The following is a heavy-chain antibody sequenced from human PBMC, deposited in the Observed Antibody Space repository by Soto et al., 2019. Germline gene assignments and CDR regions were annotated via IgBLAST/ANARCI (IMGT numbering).Heavy chain of an antibody. V-gene: IGHV3-21*01. CDR1: KFTVNSYT. CDR2: ISPSSRDI. Sequence: RLSWAAWKFTVNSYTMNCVRQAPGKGLEWVSSISPSSRDIYYTDSVKGRFIISRDNAKDSLYLQMHSLTTEDTAVYYCARGAVATTFDYWGQGPLVTVSS. J-gene: IGHJ4*02. D-gene: IGHD5-12*01. CDR3: ARGAVATTFDY.